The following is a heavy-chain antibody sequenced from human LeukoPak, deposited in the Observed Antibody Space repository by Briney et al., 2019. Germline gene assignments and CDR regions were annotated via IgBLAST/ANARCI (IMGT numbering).Heavy chain of an antibody. V-gene: IGHV3-30*04. J-gene: IGHJ6*02. CDR1: GFTFSSYV. CDR3: AKDPGIAAPRYGMDV. Sequence: GGSLRLSCVASGFTFSSYVIHWVRQAPGMGLEWVAVISSDESHKYHADSVKGRFTISRDNSKNTLYLQMNSLRAEDTAVYYCAKDPGIAAPRYGMDVWGQGTTVTVSS. CDR2: ISSDESHK. D-gene: IGHD6-13*01.